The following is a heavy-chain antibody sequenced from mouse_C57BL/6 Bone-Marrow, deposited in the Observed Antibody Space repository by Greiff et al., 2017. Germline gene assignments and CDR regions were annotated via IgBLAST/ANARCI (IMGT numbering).Heavy chain of an antibody. CDR1: GYTFTSYW. CDR3: ARRGYDYEGYYFDY. V-gene: IGHV1-69*01. Sequence: QVQLKESGAELVMPGASVKLSCKASGYTFTSYWMHWVKQRPGQGLEWIGEIDPSDSYTNYNQKFKGKSTLTVDKSSSTAYMQLSSLTSEDSAVYYCARRGYDYEGYYFDYWGQGTTLTVSS. D-gene: IGHD2-4*01. J-gene: IGHJ2*01. CDR2: IDPSDSYT.